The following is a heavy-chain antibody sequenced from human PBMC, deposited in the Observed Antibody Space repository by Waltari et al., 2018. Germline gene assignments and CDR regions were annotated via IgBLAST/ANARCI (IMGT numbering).Heavy chain of an antibody. V-gene: IGHV3-7*03. D-gene: IGHD6-6*01. Sequence: EVQLLESGGGLVQPGGSLRLSCAASGFTFSSYAMTWVRQAPGKGPEFVANIKEDGSEKNYVDSVKGRFIISRDNAKNSVYLQMNSLRVEDTAVYYCAREARSPTNWGQGTLVTASS. J-gene: IGHJ4*02. CDR1: GFTFSSYA. CDR2: IKEDGSEK. CDR3: AREARSPTN.